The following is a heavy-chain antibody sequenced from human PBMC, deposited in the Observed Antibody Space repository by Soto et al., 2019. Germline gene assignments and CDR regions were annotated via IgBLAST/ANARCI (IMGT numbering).Heavy chain of an antibody. CDR3: AKGPYYDFWSGYTTFDY. V-gene: IGHV3-23*01. J-gene: IGHJ4*02. CDR1: GFTFSSYA. D-gene: IGHD3-3*01. Sequence: EVQLLESGGGLVQPGGSLRLSCAASGFTFSSYAMSWVRQAPGKGLEWVSAISGSGGSTYYADSVKGRFTISRDNSKNTLYLQMNSLRADDTAVYYCAKGPYYDFWSGYTTFDYWGQGTLVTVSA. CDR2: ISGSGGST.